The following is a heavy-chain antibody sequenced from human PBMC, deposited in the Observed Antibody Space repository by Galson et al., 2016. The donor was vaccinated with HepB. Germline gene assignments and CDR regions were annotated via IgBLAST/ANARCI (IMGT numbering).Heavy chain of an antibody. CDR2: IYPKNGGT. CDR1: GYTFVSYD. Sequence: SVKVSCKASGYTFVSYDIHWVRQAPGQGLEWIGWIYPKNGGTYYAQKFQGRVTMTRDTSISTVYMEQTSLISDDTAVYYCARENWYFDFWGRGTLVTVSS. CDR3: ARENWYFDF. V-gene: IGHV1-2*02. J-gene: IGHJ2*01.